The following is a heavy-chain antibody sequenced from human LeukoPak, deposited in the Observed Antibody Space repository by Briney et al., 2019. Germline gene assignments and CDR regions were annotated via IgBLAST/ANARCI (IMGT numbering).Heavy chain of an antibody. CDR3: ARFVDQSTYYFDS. J-gene: IGHJ4*02. Sequence: GGSLRLSCAASAFALSTYTMEWVRPAPGKGLEWVSSINPDSKYIYYRDSVRGRFTISRDNAKNSLYLQMNSLRVEDTAVYFCARFVDQSTYYFDSWGQGTLVIVSS. V-gene: IGHV3-21*01. CDR2: INPDSKYI. D-gene: IGHD3-10*01. CDR1: AFALSTYT.